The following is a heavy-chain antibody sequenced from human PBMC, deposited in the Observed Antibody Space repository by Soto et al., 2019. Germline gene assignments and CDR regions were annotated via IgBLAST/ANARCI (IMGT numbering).Heavy chain of an antibody. CDR1: GGTFSSYA. Sequence: GASVKVSCKASGGTFSSYAISWVRQAPGQGLEWMGGIIPTFGTANYAQKFQGRVTITADESTSTAYMELSSLRSEDTAVYYCARTEGEPLESSEYYFDYWGQGTLVTVSS. J-gene: IGHJ4*02. CDR3: ARTEGEPLESSEYYFDY. V-gene: IGHV1-69*13. CDR2: IIPTFGTA. D-gene: IGHD3-16*01.